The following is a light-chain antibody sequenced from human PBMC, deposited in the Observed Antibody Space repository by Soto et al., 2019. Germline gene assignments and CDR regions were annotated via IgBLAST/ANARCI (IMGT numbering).Light chain of an antibody. J-gene: IGKJ1*01. Sequence: DIQMTQSPSSLSASVGDRVTIACRASQSISSYLNWYQQKPGKAPKVLIYAASSLESGVPSRFSGSGSETDFTLTISSLQPEDFATYYCQQSYSTPRTFGQGTKVEIK. CDR1: QSISSY. CDR3: QQSYSTPRT. CDR2: AAS. V-gene: IGKV1-39*01.